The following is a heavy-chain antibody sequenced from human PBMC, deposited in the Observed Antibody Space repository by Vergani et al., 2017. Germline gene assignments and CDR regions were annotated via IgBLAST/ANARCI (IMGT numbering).Heavy chain of an antibody. Sequence: EVQLVESGGGLVQPGGSLRLSCAASGFTFSSYAMHWVRQAPGKGLEWVSGISWNSGSIGYADSVKGRFTISRDNAKNSLYLQMNSLRAEDTALYYCTIKLWFSGALRADYWGQGTLVTVSS. V-gene: IGHV3-9*01. D-gene: IGHD5-18*01. CDR3: TIKLWFSGALRADY. J-gene: IGHJ4*02. CDR1: GFTFSSYA. CDR2: ISWNSGSI.